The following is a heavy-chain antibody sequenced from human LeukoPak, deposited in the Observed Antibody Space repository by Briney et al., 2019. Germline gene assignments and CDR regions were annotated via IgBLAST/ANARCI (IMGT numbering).Heavy chain of an antibody. Sequence: GGSLRLSCAASGFTFSSFGVNWVRQGPGKGLEWVSGISFIISTWSADSVKGRFTISRDNSKNTVYLQMNSLRDDDTAVYYCAKGTSSLNYDAFDIWGQGTLVTVSS. CDR2: ISFIIST. D-gene: IGHD6-19*01. CDR1: GFTFSSFG. CDR3: AKGTSSLNYDAFDI. V-gene: IGHV3-23*01. J-gene: IGHJ3*02.